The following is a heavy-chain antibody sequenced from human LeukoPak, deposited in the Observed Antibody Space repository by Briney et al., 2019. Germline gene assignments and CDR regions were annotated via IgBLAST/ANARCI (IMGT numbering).Heavy chain of an antibody. CDR3: ARNNLEWLYTR. V-gene: IGHV4-39*01. D-gene: IGHD3-3*01. CDR1: GGSISSSSYY. Sequence: PSETLSLTCTVSGGSISSSSYYWGWIRQPPGKGLEWIGSIYYSGSTYYNPSLKSRVTISVDMSKNQFSLKLSSVSAADTAVYYWARNNLEWLYTRWGQGTMVTVSS. J-gene: IGHJ3*01. CDR2: IYYSGST.